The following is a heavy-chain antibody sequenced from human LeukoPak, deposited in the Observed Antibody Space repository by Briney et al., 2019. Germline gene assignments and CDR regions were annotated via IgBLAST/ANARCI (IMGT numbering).Heavy chain of an antibody. D-gene: IGHD5-24*01. V-gene: IGHV4-34*01. CDR2: INHSGST. Sequence: PSETLSLTCAVYGGPFSGYYWSWIRQPPGKGLEWIGEINHSGSTNYNPSLKSRVTISVDTSKNQFSLKLSSVTAADTAVYYCARGHSAGQRSFDYWGQGTLVTVSS. J-gene: IGHJ4*02. CDR3: ARGHSAGQRSFDY. CDR1: GGPFSGYY.